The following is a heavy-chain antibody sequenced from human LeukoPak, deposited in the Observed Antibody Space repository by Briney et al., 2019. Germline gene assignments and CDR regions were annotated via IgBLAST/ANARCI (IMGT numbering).Heavy chain of an antibody. D-gene: IGHD3-10*01. Sequence: GGSLRLSCAVSGFTFSSYAMSWVRQAPGKGLEWVAVISYDGSNKYYADSVKGRFTISRDNSKNTLYLQMNSLRAEDTAVYYCARDSGMVRGVIGDYWGQGTLVTVSS. CDR3: ARDSGMVRGVIGDY. V-gene: IGHV3-30-3*01. CDR2: ISYDGSNK. J-gene: IGHJ4*02. CDR1: GFTFSSYA.